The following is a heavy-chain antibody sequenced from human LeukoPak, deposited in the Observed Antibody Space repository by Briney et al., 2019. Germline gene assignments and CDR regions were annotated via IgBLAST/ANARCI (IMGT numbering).Heavy chain of an antibody. CDR3: ARDLYCGGDCYSGYYYYGMDV. CDR1: GGSISSGGYS. D-gene: IGHD2-21*02. CDR2: IYYSGST. Sequence: PSQTLSLTCTVSGGSISSGGYSWSWIRQHPGKGLEWIGCIYYSGSTYYNPSLKSRVTISVDTSKNQFSLKLSSVTAADTAVYYCARDLYCGGDCYSGYYYYGMDVWGQGTTVTVSS. J-gene: IGHJ6*02. V-gene: IGHV4-31*03.